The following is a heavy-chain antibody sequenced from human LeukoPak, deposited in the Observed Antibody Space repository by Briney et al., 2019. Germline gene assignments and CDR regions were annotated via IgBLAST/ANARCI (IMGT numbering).Heavy chain of an antibody. CDR3: ARVAKERVGGVYYFDY. CDR1: RFTLNTYA. J-gene: IGHJ4*02. V-gene: IGHV3-23*01. D-gene: IGHD1-1*01. CDR2: ISGSGGTT. Sequence: PGGSLRLSCAASRFTLNTYAMSWVRQAPGKGLEWVSAISGSGGTTSYADSVKGRFTISRENAKNSLYLQMNSLRAGDTAVYYCARVAKERVGGVYYFDYWGQGTLVTVSS.